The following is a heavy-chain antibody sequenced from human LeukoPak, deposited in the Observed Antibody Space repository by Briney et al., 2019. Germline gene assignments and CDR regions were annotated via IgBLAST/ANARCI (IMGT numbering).Heavy chain of an antibody. CDR2: IYYSGST. D-gene: IGHD1-26*01. V-gene: IGHV4-39*01. J-gene: IGHJ5*02. CDR3: ARGANSGSYLNWFDP. CDR1: GGSISSSSYY. Sequence: SGTLSLTCTVSGGSISSSSYYWGWIRQPPGKGLEWIGSIYYSGSTYYNPSLKSRVTISVDTSKNQFSLKLSSVTAADTAVYYCARGANSGSYLNWFDPWGQGTLVTVSS.